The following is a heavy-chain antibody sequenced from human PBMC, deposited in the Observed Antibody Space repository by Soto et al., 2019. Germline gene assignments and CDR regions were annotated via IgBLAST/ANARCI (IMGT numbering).Heavy chain of an antibody. CDR2: INPNSGGT. CDR3: AREPATAKPEGVDF. CDR1: GYTFSDYY. J-gene: IGHJ4*02. Sequence: ASVRVSCKASGYTFSDYYIHWVRQAPGQGLEWMGWINPNSGGTKYAPKFQGGVTMTRDTSITTAYMELSRLRSGDTAVYYCAREPATAKPEGVDFWGQGTLVTVSS. V-gene: IGHV1-2*02. D-gene: IGHD1-1*01.